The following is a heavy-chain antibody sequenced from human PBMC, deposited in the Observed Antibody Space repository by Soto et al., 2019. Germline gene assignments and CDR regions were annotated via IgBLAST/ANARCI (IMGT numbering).Heavy chain of an antibody. CDR2: INHSGST. D-gene: IGHD5-18*01. CDR1: GGSFSGYY. CDR3: ARGHGYSYGYAYSLEY. V-gene: IGHV4-34*01. Sequence: SETLSLTCAVYGGSFSGYYWSWIRQPPGKGLEWIGEINHSGSTNYNPSLKSRVTISVDTSKNQFSLKLSSVTAADTAVYYCARGHGYSYGYAYSLEYWGQGTLVT. J-gene: IGHJ4*02.